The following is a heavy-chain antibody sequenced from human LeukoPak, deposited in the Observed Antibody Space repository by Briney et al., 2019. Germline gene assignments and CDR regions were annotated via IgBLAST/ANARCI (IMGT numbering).Heavy chain of an antibody. V-gene: IGHV4-59*01. CDR3: AGSTSRSRPFDY. J-gene: IGHJ4*02. Sequence: PSETLSLTCTVSGDSISRYYWSWIRQPPGKGLEWIGYIYYSGSTNYNPSLKSRVTISVDTSNNQFSLKLSSVTAADTAVYYCAGSTSRSRPFDYWGQGTLVTVSS. D-gene: IGHD2-2*01. CDR2: IYYSGST. CDR1: GDSISRYY.